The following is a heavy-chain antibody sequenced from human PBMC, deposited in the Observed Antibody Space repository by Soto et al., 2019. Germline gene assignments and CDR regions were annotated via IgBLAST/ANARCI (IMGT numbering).Heavy chain of an antibody. CDR2: INPHTGDT. J-gene: IGHJ2*01. Sequence: QVQLVQSGAEVKKPGASVTVSCKTSGYPLTDFYIHWVRQAPGQGLEWMAWINPHTGDTNTALKFQGRVTMTRDTSINTDFMELTRLSSDDTAVYYCAREGGAAPGARREWYLDLWGRGPLVSVSS. CDR1: GYPLTDFY. V-gene: IGHV1-2*02. CDR3: AREGGAAPGARREWYLDL. D-gene: IGHD6-25*01.